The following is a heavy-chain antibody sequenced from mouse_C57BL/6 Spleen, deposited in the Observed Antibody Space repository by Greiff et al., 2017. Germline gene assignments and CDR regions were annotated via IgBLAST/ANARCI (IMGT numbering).Heavy chain of an antibody. Sequence: QVQLQQSGAELVRPGTSVKVSCKASGYAFTNYLIEWVKQRPGQGLEWIGVINPGSGGTNYNEKFKGKATLTADKSSSTAYMQLSSLTSEDSAVXFCARHLGSYAMDYWGQGTSVTVSS. CDR1: GYAFTNYL. CDR2: INPGSGGT. CDR3: ARHLGSYAMDY. J-gene: IGHJ4*01. V-gene: IGHV1-54*01.